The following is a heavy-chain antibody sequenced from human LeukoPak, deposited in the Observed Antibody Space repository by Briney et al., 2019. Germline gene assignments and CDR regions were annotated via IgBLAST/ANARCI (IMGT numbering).Heavy chain of an antibody. CDR2: INPKSGGT. CDR1: GYTFTDYY. CDR3: AKDQDYGDYVFDY. V-gene: IGHV1-2*06. J-gene: IGHJ4*02. Sequence: ASVKVSCKASGYTFTDYYVHWVRQAPGQGLEWMGRINPKSGGTNYAQKFQGRVTMTRDTSISTAYMELSRLRSDDTAVYYCAKDQDYGDYVFDYWGQGTLVTVSS. D-gene: IGHD4-17*01.